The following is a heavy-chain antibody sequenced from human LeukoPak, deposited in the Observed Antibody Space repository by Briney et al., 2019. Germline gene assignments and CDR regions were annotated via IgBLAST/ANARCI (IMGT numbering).Heavy chain of an antibody. V-gene: IGHV3-7*01. D-gene: IGHD1-26*01. Sequence: PGGSLRLSCAASGLIFSNYWMSWVRQAPGKGLEWVANIKQDGSAMYYVDSVRGRFTISRDNAKNSLYLQMNSLRVEDTAVYYCASRGSYSDYWGQGTLVTVSS. CDR2: IKQDGSAM. CDR1: GLIFSNYW. J-gene: IGHJ4*02. CDR3: ASRGSYSDY.